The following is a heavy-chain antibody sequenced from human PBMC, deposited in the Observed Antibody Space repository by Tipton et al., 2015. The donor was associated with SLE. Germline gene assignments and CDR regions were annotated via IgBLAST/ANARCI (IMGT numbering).Heavy chain of an antibody. V-gene: IGHV3-21*03. Sequence: SLSLSCAASGFTFSSYSMNWVRQAPGKGLEWVSSISSSSSYIYYADSVKGRFTISRDNAKNSLYLQMNSLRAEDTAVYYCARDPHPLTGYYPDFDYWGQGTLVTVSS. CDR2: ISSSSSYI. D-gene: IGHD3-9*01. CDR1: GFTFSSYS. CDR3: ARDPHPLTGYYPDFDY. J-gene: IGHJ4*02.